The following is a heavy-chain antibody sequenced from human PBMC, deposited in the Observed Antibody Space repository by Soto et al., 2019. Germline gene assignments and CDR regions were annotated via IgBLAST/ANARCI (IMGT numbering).Heavy chain of an antibody. J-gene: IGHJ4*02. CDR2: ISAYNGNT. Sequence: ASVKVSCKASGYTFTSYGISWARQAPGLGLECMGWISAYNGNTNYAQKLQGRVTMTTDTSTSTAYMELRSLRSDDTAVYYCARDAAVGLFDYWGQGTLVTVSS. CDR1: GYTFTSYG. V-gene: IGHV1-18*01. CDR3: ARDAAVGLFDY. D-gene: IGHD1-26*01.